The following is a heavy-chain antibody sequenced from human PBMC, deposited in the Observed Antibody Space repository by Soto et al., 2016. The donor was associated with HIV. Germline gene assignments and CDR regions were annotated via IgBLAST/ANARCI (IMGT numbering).Heavy chain of an antibody. CDR2: ISAYNGNT. V-gene: IGHV1-18*01. CDR1: GYTFTSYG. J-gene: IGHJ2*01. CDR3: ARVNYYDSSGYLRYWYFDL. Sequence: QVQLVQSGAEVKKPGASVKVSCKASGYTFTSYGISWVRQAPGQGLEWMGWISAYNGNTNYAQKLQGRVTMTTDTSTSTAYMELRSLRSDDTAVYYCARVNYYDSSGYLRYWYFDLWAVAPWSLSPQ. D-gene: IGHD3-22*01.